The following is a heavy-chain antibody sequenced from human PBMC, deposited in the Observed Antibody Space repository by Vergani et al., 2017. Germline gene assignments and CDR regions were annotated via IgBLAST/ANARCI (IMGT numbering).Heavy chain of an antibody. J-gene: IGHJ6*03. CDR2: IDHTGRP. Sequence: QVQLQQWGGGLLKPSETLSLTCVVNGGSFTSYHWTWIRQSPGEGLEWVGDIDHTGRPDFNPSLKSRLTMSVDKSLNQFSLTFNSVTATDTAIYFCARVNTETNGHLYYYYYMDVWGQGTAVTVS. D-gene: IGHD4-11*01. V-gene: IGHV4-34*01. CDR3: ARVNTETNGHLYYYYYMDV. CDR1: GGSFTSYH.